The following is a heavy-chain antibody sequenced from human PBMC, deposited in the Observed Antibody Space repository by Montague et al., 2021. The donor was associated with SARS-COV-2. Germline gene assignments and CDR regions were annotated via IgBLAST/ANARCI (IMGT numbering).Heavy chain of an antibody. Sequence: PALVKPTQTLTLTCTISGFSLSTSGMCVSWIRQPPGKALEWLALIDWDDDKYYSTSLKTRLTISKDTSKNQVVLTMTNMDPVDTATYYCARMPVLLWFGELGYYGMDVWGQGTTVTVSS. D-gene: IGHD3-10*01. CDR3: ARMPVLLWFGELGYYGMDV. CDR1: GFSLSTSGMC. CDR2: IDWDDDK. V-gene: IGHV2-70*01. J-gene: IGHJ6*02.